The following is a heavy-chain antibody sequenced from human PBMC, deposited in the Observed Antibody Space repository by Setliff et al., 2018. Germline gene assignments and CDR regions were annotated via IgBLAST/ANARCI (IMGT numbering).Heavy chain of an antibody. CDR1: GFTFSSYW. Sequence: GGSLRLSCAASGFTFSSYWMAWVRQAPGKGLEWVANINQDGSQKYYVDSVKGRFTIPRDNAKNSLYLQVNSLRVEDTALYYCARDPTRKFDSWGQGTLVTVSS. V-gene: IGHV3-7*03. CDR3: ARDPTRKFDS. CDR2: INQDGSQK. J-gene: IGHJ4*02.